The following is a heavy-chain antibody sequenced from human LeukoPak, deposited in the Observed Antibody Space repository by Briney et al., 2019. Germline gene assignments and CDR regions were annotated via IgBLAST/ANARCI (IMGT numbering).Heavy chain of an antibody. Sequence: SETLSLTCAVYGGSFSGYYWSWIRQPPGKGLEWIGEINHSGSTNYNPSPKSRVTISVDTSKNQFSLKLSSVTAADTAVYYCAKHYMGSYDNRGLDYWGQGTLVTVSS. CDR1: GGSFSGYY. J-gene: IGHJ4*02. CDR2: INHSGST. CDR3: AKHYMGSYDNRGLDY. D-gene: IGHD3-10*01. V-gene: IGHV4-34*01.